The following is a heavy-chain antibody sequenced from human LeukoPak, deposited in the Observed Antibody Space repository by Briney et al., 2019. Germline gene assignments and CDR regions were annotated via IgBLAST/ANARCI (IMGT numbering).Heavy chain of an antibody. CDR3: AKDALSGNPNREFDY. Sequence: QPGRSLRLSCAASGFTFDDYAMHWVRQAPGKGLEWVSGISGSGGSTYYADSVKGRFTISRDNSKNTLYLQMNSLRAEDTAVYYCAKDALSGNPNREFDYWGQGTLVTVSS. D-gene: IGHD3-10*01. J-gene: IGHJ4*02. V-gene: IGHV3-23*01. CDR2: ISGSGGST. CDR1: GFTFDDYA.